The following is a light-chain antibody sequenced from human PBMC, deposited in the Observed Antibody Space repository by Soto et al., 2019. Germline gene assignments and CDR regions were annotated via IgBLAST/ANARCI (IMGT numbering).Light chain of an antibody. Sequence: QTVVTQPPSASGTPGQRVTISCSGSTSNIGSNSVNWYQQLPGTAPKLLLYSSDRRPSGVPDRFSGSKSGTSASLAINGLQPEDEADYYCAAWDDRLNGPSYVFGTGTKLTVL. J-gene: IGLJ1*01. CDR2: SSD. V-gene: IGLV1-44*01. CDR1: TSNIGSNS. CDR3: AAWDDRLNGPSYV.